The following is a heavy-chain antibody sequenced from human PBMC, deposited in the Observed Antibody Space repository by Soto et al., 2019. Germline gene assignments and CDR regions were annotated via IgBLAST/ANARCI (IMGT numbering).Heavy chain of an antibody. Sequence: GGSLRLSCAASGFTFSSYGMHWVRQAPGKGLEWVAVISYDGSNKYYADSVKGRFTISRDNSKNTLYLQMNSLRAEDTAVYYCAKEPFKKCSGGSCYVPLYFQHWGQGTLVTVSS. V-gene: IGHV3-30*18. CDR3: AKEPFKKCSGGSCYVPLYFQH. J-gene: IGHJ1*01. CDR1: GFTFSSYG. CDR2: ISYDGSNK. D-gene: IGHD2-15*01.